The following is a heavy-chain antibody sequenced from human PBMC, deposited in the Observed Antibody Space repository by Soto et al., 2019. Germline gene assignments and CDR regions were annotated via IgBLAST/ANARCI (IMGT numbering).Heavy chain of an antibody. CDR2: ISAYNGNT. CDR1: GYTFTSKG. CDR3: ARDPCTGRINYYYYYGTDV. J-gene: IGHJ6*02. Sequence: SVKVSWKDSGYTFTSKGIRRGRPAPGQGLEWMGWISAYNGNTNYAQKLQGRVTMTTDTSTSTAYMELRSLRSDDTAVYYCARDPCTGRINYYYYYGTDVSGQATAVTVSS. V-gene: IGHV1-18*01. D-gene: IGHD2-8*02.